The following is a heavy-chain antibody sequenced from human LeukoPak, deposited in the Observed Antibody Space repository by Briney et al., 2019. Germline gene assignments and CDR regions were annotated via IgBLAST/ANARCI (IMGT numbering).Heavy chain of an antibody. V-gene: IGHV4-59*01. J-gene: IGHJ5*02. Sequence: SETLSLTCTVSGGSISTYNWNWIWKLPRPGLEWIGYIYYRGSTNYNPSLMSRVTISVDTSKNQFSLKLSSVTAADTAVYYCARDNKGFDPWGQGTLVTVSS. CDR1: GGSISTYN. CDR3: ARDNKGFDP. CDR2: IYYRGST.